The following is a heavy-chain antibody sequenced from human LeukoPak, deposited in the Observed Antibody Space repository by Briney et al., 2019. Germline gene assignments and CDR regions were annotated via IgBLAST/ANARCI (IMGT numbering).Heavy chain of an antibody. CDR3: ARREEWWQAPKPEYYFDY. J-gene: IGHJ4*02. Sequence: SGPTLVNPTQTLTLTCTFSGFSLSTSGVGVGWIRQPPGKALEWLALIYWDDDKRYSPSLKSRLTITKDTSKNQVVLTMTNMDPVDTATYYCARREEWWQAPKPEYYFDYWGQGTLVTVSS. CDR2: IYWDDDK. V-gene: IGHV2-5*02. CDR1: GFSLSTSGVG. D-gene: IGHD2-8*01.